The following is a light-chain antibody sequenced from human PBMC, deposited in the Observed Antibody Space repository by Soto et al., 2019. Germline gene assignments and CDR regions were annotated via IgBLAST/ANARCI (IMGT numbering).Light chain of an antibody. Sequence: QSALTQPASVSGSPGQSITISCTGTSSDIGSYNYVAWYQQFPGKTPKLIIYEVRNRPSGVSFRFSGSKSGNTASLTISGLQAEDEADYYCISYAGSSARVVFGGGTKVTVL. CDR3: ISYAGSSARVV. CDR2: EVR. CDR1: SSDIGSYNY. J-gene: IGLJ2*01. V-gene: IGLV2-14*01.